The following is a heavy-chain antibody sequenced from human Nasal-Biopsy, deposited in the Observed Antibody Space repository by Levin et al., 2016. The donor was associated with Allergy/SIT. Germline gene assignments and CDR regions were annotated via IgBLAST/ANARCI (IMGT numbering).Heavy chain of an antibody. Sequence: SETLSLTCTVSGGSVRSPDYYWAWIRQPPGKGLEWIGTIYWSGTTYYKPSLRRRVSISVDMANNFLSLRMSSVTAADTAVYYCARLKLFWLGESDFSFHGIDVWGQGTPVIVSS. J-gene: IGHJ6*02. CDR2: IYWSGTT. CDR3: ARLKLFWLGESDFSFHGIDV. D-gene: IGHD3-10*01. V-gene: IGHV4-39*02. CDR1: GGSVRSPDYY.